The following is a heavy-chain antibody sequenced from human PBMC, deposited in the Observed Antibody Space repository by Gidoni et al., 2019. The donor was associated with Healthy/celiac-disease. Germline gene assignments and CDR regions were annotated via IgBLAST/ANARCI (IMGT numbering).Heavy chain of an antibody. CDR2: ISYDGSNK. D-gene: IGHD6-13*01. CDR3: ARDRDTLAAAGTWSDAFDI. J-gene: IGHJ3*02. V-gene: IGHV3-30-3*01. CDR1: GFTFSSYA. Sequence: QVQLVESGGGVVQPGRSLRLSCAASGFTFSSYAMHWVRQAPGKGLEWVAVISYDGSNKYYADSVKGRFTISRDNSKNTLYLQMNSLRAEDTAVYYCARDRDTLAAAGTWSDAFDIWGQGTMVTVSS.